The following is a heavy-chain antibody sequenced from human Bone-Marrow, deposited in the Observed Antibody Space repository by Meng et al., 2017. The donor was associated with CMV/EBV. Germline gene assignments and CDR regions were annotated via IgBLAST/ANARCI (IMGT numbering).Heavy chain of an antibody. V-gene: IGHV1-2*02. CDR2: INPNSGGT. Sequence: ASVKVSCKASGYTFTGYYMHWVRQAPGQGLEWMGWINPNSGGTNYAQKFQGRVTMTRDTSISTAYMELSRLRSDDTAVYYCARDYYYDSSGYYYDYYYGMDVWGQGTTVTVYS. D-gene: IGHD3-22*01. J-gene: IGHJ6*02. CDR1: GYTFTGYY. CDR3: ARDYYYDSSGYYYDYYYGMDV.